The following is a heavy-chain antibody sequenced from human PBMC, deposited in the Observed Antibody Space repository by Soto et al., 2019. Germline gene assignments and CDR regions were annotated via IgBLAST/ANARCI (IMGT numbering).Heavy chain of an antibody. CDR1: GYSFTSYW. CDR2: IYPGDSAT. Sequence: PGETLKISCKGSGYSFTSYWISWVRQMPGKGVKGMEIIYPGDSATRYSPCFQGKVTISADKSISTAYLQWSRLKALDTAMYYCARNNDYRGQGTLVTVFS. CDR3: ARNNDY. J-gene: IGHJ4*02. V-gene: IGHV5-51*01.